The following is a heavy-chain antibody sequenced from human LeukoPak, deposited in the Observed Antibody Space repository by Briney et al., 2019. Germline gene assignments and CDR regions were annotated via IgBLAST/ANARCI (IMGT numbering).Heavy chain of an antibody. CDR3: ARSFGAPGSTTVVTRDPFYNYFDY. CDR2: INHSGST. J-gene: IGHJ4*02. V-gene: IGHV4-34*01. CDR1: GGSFSGYY. D-gene: IGHD4-23*01. Sequence: SETLSLTCAVYGGSFSGYYWSWIRQPPGKGLEWIGEINHSGSTNYNPSPKSRVTISVDTSKNQFSLKLSSVTAADTAVYYCARSFGAPGSTTVVTRDPFYNYFDYWGQGTLVTVSS.